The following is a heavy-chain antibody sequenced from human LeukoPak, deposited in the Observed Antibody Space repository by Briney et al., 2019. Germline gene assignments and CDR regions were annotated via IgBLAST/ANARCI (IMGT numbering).Heavy chain of an antibody. CDR1: GGSISSYY. J-gene: IGHJ2*01. D-gene: IGHD3-9*01. CDR2: IYYSGST. V-gene: IGHV4-39*01. CDR3: ARHGSYDILTGYYILVGPGRRNTNWYFDL. Sequence: PSETLSLTCTVSGGSISSYYWGWIRQPPGKGLEWIGSIYYSGSTYYNPSLKSRVTISVDTSKNQFSLKLSSVTAADTAVYYCARHGSYDILTGYYILVGPGRRNTNWYFDLWGRGTLVTVSS.